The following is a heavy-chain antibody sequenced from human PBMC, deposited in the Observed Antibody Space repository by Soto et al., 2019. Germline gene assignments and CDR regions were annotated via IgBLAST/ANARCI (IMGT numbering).Heavy chain of an antibody. CDR3: ARTPFYSNYEHGFDP. D-gene: IGHD4-4*01. J-gene: IGHJ5*02. Sequence: ASVKVSCKASGYTFTSYAMHWVRQAPGQRLEWMGWINADNGGTNYSQKFQGRVTMTRDTSISTAYMELSRLRSDDTAVYYCARTPFYSNYEHGFDPWGQGTLVTVSS. CDR2: INADNGGT. CDR1: GYTFTSYA. V-gene: IGHV1-3*01.